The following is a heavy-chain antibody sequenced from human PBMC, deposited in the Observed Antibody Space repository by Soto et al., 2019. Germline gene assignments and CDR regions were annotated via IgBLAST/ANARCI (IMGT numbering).Heavy chain of an antibody. D-gene: IGHD6-6*01. J-gene: IGHJ4*02. CDR1: GFTFSSYA. V-gene: IGHV3-23*01. CDR3: AKRSSSSTFDY. CDR2: ISGSADST. Sequence: EVQLLESGGGLVQPGASLRLSCAASGFTFSSYAMSWVRQAPGKGLEWVSVISGSADSTYYADSVKGRFTISRDNSKNTLYLQMNSLRAEDTAVYYCAKRSSSSTFDYWGQGTLVTVSS.